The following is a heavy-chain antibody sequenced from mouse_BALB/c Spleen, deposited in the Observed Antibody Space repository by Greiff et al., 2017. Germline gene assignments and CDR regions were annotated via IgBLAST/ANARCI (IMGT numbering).Heavy chain of an antibody. Sequence: VKLVESGPGLVAPSQSLSITCTVSGFSLTGYGVNWVRQPPGKGLEWLGMIWGDGSTDYNSALKSRLSISKDNSKSQVFLKMNSLQTDDTARYYCARGPPSYYGSSYGYAMDYWGQGTSVTVSS. J-gene: IGHJ4*01. D-gene: IGHD1-1*01. CDR1: GFSLTGYG. CDR2: IWGDGST. V-gene: IGHV2-6-7*01. CDR3: ARGPPSYYGSSYGYAMDY.